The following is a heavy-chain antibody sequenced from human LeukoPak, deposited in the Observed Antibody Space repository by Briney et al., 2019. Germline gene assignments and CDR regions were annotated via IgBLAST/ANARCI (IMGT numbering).Heavy chain of an antibody. CDR1: GFTFSSYG. CDR3: AKDDFWSGYCDY. V-gene: IGHV3-30*18. J-gene: IGHJ4*02. CDR2: ISYDGSNK. D-gene: IGHD3-3*01. Sequence: GGSLRLSCAASGFTFSSYGMHWVRQAPGKGLEWVAVISYDGSNKYYADSVKGRFTISRDSSKNTLYLQMNSLRAEDTAVYYCAKDDFWSGYCDYWGQGTLVTVSS.